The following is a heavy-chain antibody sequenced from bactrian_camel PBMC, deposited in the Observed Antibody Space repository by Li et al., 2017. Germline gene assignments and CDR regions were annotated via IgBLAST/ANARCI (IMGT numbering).Heavy chain of an antibody. CDR2: IYTDGVTI. J-gene: IGHJ4*01. CDR1: GYTYSSDC. Sequence: VQLVESGGGLVQPGGSLRLSCAASGYTYSSDCLGWFRQIPDKEREGVAVIYTDGVTIYYEDSVKGRFTISRDNAKNVAYLQMTSLKSEDTALYHCATRPCINCYNYWGQGTQVTVS. CDR3: ATRPCINCYNY. V-gene: IGHV3S1*01.